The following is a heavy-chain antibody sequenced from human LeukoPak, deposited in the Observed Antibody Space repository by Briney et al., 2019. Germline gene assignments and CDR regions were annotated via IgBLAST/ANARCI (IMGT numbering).Heavy chain of an antibody. J-gene: IGHJ6*03. V-gene: IGHV1-8*01. CDR1: GYTFTSYD. CDR3: ARARRVRTRNAGNVYYYYYMGV. D-gene: IGHD1-1*01. Sequence: GASVKVSCKASGYTFTSYDINWVRQATGQGLEWMGWMNPNSGNTGYVQKFQGRVTMNRNSSISTAYMELSRLRSEDTAVYYCARARRVRTRNAGNVYYYYYMGVWGKGTTVTVSS. CDR2: MNPNSGNT.